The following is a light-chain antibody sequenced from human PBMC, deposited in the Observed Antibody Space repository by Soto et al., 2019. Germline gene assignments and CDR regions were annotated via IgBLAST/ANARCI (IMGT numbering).Light chain of an antibody. J-gene: IGKJ1*01. CDR3: XKYNTSPLT. Sequence: DIQMTQSPSSLSASVGDRVTITCRASQGISNYLAWYQQKPGKVPKLLIYAASTMQSAVPSRFSGSGSGTDFTITISSLQPEDATAYYXXKYNTSPLTFGQGTKVEIK. V-gene: IGKV1-27*01. CDR1: QGISNY. CDR2: AAS.